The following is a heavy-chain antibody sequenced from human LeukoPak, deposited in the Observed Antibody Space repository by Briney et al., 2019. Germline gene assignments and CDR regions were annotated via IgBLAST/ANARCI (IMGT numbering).Heavy chain of an antibody. CDR1: GGSIKDAS. V-gene: IGHV4-59*01. CDR2: IYHSGGT. CDR3: ARVGTYYRSLDS. Sequence: MTSETLSLTCTVPGGSIKDASWNWIRKPPGQGLEWIGYIYHSGGTNYNPSLKSRVTISLDTSKNQFSLKLSSVTAADTAVYYCARVGTYYRSLDSWGQGTLVTVSS. J-gene: IGHJ4*02. D-gene: IGHD3-10*01.